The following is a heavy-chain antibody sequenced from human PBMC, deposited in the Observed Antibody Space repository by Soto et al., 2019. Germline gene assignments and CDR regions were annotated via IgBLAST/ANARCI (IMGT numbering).Heavy chain of an antibody. CDR3: AKDLTVEDTAMVT. D-gene: IGHD5-18*01. J-gene: IGHJ5*02. V-gene: IGHV3-23*01. CDR1: GFTFSSYA. CDR2: ITGSGGST. Sequence: GGSLRLSCAASGFTFSSYAMSWVRQAPGKGLEWVSAITGSGGSTYYADSVKGRFTISRDNSKSTLYLQMNSLRAEDTAVYYCAKDLTVEDTAMVTWGQGTLVTVSS.